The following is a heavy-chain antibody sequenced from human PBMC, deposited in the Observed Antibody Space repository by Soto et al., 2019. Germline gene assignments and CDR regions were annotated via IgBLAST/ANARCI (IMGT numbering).Heavy chain of an antibody. D-gene: IGHD3-22*01. V-gene: IGHV1-3*01. CDR2: INPGKSST. CDR3: ARVDDSSGYPFQH. J-gene: IGHJ1*01. CDR1: GYTFSGHA. Sequence: ASVKVSCKASGYTFSGHAIHWLRQAPGQRPEWMGRINPGKSSTYYAQKFEGRVTMTRDTSTTTVYMELSSLRSGDTAVYYCARVDDSSGYPFQHWGQGTLVTVSS.